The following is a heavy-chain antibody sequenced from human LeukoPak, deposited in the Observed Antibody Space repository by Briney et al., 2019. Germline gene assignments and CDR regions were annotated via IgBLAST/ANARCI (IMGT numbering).Heavy chain of an antibody. V-gene: IGHV3-21*01. CDR2: ISSSSSYI. CDR3: ARDAVRGSWFDP. J-gene: IGHJ5*02. D-gene: IGHD3-10*02. CDR1: GFTFSSYS. Sequence: PGGSLRLSCAASGFTFSSYSMNWVRQAPGKGLEWVSSISSSSSYIYYADSVKGRFTISRDNAKNSLYLQMNSLRAEDTAVYYCARDAVRGSWFDPWGQGTLVTVSS.